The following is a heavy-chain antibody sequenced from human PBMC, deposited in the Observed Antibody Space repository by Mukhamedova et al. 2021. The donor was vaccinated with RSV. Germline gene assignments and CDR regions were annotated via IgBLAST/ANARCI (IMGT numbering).Heavy chain of an antibody. J-gene: IGHJ3*02. CDR3: AKGRISYYDSSGYYSGDSFDI. V-gene: IGHV3-23*03. Sequence: GGGSSTYYGDFVKGRFTISIDKSKNTLYLQMNSLRAEDTAVYYCAKGRISYYDSSGYYSGDSFDIWGQGTVVTVSS. CDR2: GGGSST. D-gene: IGHD3-22*01.